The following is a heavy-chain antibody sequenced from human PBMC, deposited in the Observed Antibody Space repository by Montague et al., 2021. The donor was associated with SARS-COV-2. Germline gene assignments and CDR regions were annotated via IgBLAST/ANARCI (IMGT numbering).Heavy chain of an antibody. J-gene: IGHJ6*02. Sequence: SETLSLTCTVSDVPTSAHFWSWIRQSPGKGLEWIGYISYRGSTKYSPSLTSRVTISLGSSRNHLSLELRSVTAADTAVYYCAREQHLAPRGFGLDDWGQGTTVIVTS. CDR1: DVPTSAHF. D-gene: IGHD6-13*01. CDR2: ISYRGST. V-gene: IGHV4-59*11. CDR3: AREQHLAPRGFGLDD.